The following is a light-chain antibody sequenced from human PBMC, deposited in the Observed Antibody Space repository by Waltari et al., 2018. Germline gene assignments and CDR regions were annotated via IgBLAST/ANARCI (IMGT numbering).Light chain of an antibody. CDR2: DTS. CDR1: QSVRSN. CDR3: LQVSNFPIT. V-gene: IGKV3-11*01. Sequence: ELVMTQSQATLPLSPGERVTLPCRASQSVRSNLAWYQQKPGQGPRLLIFDTSSLQSGVPSRFSGSGSGTEFTLTIGSLQPEDFATYYCLQVSNFPITFGQGTRLEIQ. J-gene: IGKJ5*01.